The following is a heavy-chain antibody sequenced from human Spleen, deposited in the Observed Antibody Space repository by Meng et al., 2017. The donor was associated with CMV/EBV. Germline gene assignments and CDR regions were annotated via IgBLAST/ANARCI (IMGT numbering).Heavy chain of an antibody. CDR3: AHRGQQLGGSFDV. CDR1: GLSYSTPGVG. CDR2: IYWHGDA. D-gene: IGHD1-1*01. J-gene: IGHJ4*02. Sequence: SGPTLVKPAQTLTLTCTFSGLSYSTPGVGAAWIRKPPGKALEWLALIYWHGDARYSPSLKSRLTITQDTSEVVLTMTNMDPMDTATYYCAHRGQQLGGSFDVWGQGRPVTVSS. V-gene: IGHV2-5*01.